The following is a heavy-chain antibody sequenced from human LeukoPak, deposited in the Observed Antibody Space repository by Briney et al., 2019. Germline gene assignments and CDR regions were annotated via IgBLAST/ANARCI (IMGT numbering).Heavy chain of an antibody. D-gene: IGHD6-19*01. CDR3: AREYTLYRSGWFLDY. Sequence: PSETLSLTCTVSGGSISSSSYYWGWIRQPPGKGLEWIGSIYYSGSTYYNPSLKSRVTISVDTSKNQFSLKLSSVTAADTAVYYCAREYTLYRSGWFLDYWGQGTVDTVSS. CDR2: IYYSGST. CDR1: GGSISSSSYY. V-gene: IGHV4-39*07. J-gene: IGHJ4*02.